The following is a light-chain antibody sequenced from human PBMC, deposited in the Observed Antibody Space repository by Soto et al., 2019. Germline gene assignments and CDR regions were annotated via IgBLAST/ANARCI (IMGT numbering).Light chain of an antibody. J-gene: IGKJ3*01. CDR1: HDIGNS. Sequence: DIQMTQSASSLAASVGDRVTITCRAGHDIGNSLAWYQQKPGQVPKLVIFAASTLQSGVPSWFSGSGSGTDFTLTINSLQPEDVATYYCQKYNGAPPLFTFGPATKVDIK. CDR3: QKYNGAPPLFT. V-gene: IGKV1-27*01. CDR2: AAS.